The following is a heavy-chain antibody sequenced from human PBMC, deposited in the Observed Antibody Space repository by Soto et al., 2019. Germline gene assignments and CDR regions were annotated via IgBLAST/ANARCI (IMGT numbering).Heavy chain of an antibody. Sequence: QVQLVQSGAEVKKPGASVKVSCKASGYTFTSYYMHWVRQAPGQGLEWMGIINPSGGSTSYAQKFQCRVTMTRDTSTSTVYMELSRLRSEETAVYYCARVGIQLWTPEFDYWGQGTLVTGFS. CDR2: INPSGGST. D-gene: IGHD5-18*01. CDR3: ARVGIQLWTPEFDY. J-gene: IGHJ4*02. CDR1: GYTFTSYY. V-gene: IGHV1-46*01.